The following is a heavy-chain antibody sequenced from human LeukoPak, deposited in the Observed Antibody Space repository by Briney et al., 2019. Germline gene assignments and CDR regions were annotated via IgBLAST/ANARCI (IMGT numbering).Heavy chain of an antibody. V-gene: IGHV4-34*01. CDR2: INHSGST. D-gene: IGHD2-15*01. CDR1: GGSISSYY. Sequence: PSETLSLTCTVSGGSISSYYWSWIRQPPGKGLEWIGEINHSGSTNYNPSLKSRVTISVDTSKNQFSLKLSSVTAADTAVYYCARARGVVVVAATPGFQHWGQGTLVTVSS. J-gene: IGHJ1*01. CDR3: ARARGVVVVAATPGFQH.